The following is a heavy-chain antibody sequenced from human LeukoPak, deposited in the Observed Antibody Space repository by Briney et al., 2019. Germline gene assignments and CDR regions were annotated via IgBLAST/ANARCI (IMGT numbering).Heavy chain of an antibody. Sequence: ASVKVSCKASGYTFTSYAMNWVRQAPGQGLEWMGWINTNTGNPTYAQGFTGRFVFSLDTSVSTAYLQISSLKAEDTAVYYCARDPSSGWPQRPDAFDIWGQGTMVTVSS. V-gene: IGHV7-4-1*02. J-gene: IGHJ3*02. CDR2: INTNTGNP. CDR1: GYTFTSYA. D-gene: IGHD6-19*01. CDR3: ARDPSSGWPQRPDAFDI.